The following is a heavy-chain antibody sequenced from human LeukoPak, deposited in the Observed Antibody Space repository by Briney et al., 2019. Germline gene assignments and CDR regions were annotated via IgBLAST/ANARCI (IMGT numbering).Heavy chain of an antibody. J-gene: IGHJ4*02. CDR3: ARGWGMFDC. CDR1: GVSVSNDY. D-gene: IGHD7-27*01. V-gene: IGHV3-53*01. Sequence: GGSLRLSCAASGVSVSNDYISWVRQAPGKGLEWVSVIYSGGNTYYADSVKGRFTISRDNSKNTVYLQMNTVRAEDTAVYYCARGWGMFDCWGQGTLVTASS. CDR2: IYSGGNT.